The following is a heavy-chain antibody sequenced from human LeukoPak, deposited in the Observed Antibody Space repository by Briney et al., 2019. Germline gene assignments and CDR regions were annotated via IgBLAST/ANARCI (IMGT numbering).Heavy chain of an antibody. CDR3: ARQPPYYYDSSGYFDY. J-gene: IGHJ4*02. Sequence: SETLSLTCTVSGGSISSTSYYWGWVRQPPGKGLEWIGNIYYTGGAYYNPSLKSRVTVSVVTSKNQFSLKLSSVTAADTAVYYCARQPPYYYDSSGYFDYWGQGALVTVSS. V-gene: IGHV4-39*01. CDR2: IYYTGGA. CDR1: GGSISSTSYY. D-gene: IGHD3-22*01.